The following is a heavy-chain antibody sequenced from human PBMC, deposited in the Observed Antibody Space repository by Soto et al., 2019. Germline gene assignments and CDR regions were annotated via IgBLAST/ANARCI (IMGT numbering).Heavy chain of an antibody. CDR2: ITDSGDTT. Sequence: PGGSLRLSCAASGFTFSSYAMIWVRQAPGKGLEWVSAITDSGDTTYYAESVKGRFTISKDNSKNTVYLQMNSLRVEDTALYYCAKDLGYSYGYWVGHWGQGTLVTVSS. CDR1: GFTFSSYA. V-gene: IGHV3-23*01. D-gene: IGHD5-18*01. J-gene: IGHJ5*02. CDR3: AKDLGYSYGYWVGH.